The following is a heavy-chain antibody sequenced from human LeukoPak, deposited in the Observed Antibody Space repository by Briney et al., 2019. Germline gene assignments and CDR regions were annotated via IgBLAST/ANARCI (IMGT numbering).Heavy chain of an antibody. D-gene: IGHD4/OR15-4a*01. V-gene: IGHV3-74*01. J-gene: IGHJ6*03. CDR3: ARDRRLWNMDV. CDR1: GFTFSTYW. CDR2: INSVGSNT. Sequence: GGSLRLSCAASGFTFSTYWMHWVRQGPGKGLVWVSRINSVGSNTNYADSVKGRFTISRDNAKNTLYLQMNSLRAEDTAVYYCARDRRLWNMDVWGTGTTVTISS.